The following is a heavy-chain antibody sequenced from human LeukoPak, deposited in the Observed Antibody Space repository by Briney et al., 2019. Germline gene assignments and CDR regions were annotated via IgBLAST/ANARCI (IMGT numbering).Heavy chain of an antibody. Sequence: SETLSLTCTVSGGSISSGSYYWSWIRQPAGKGLEWIGRIYTSGNTNYNPSLKSRVTISVDTSKNQFSLKLSSVTAADTAVYYCARAPIVVVATGWFDPWGQGTLVTVSS. D-gene: IGHD2-15*01. CDR1: GGSISSGSYY. CDR2: IYTSGNT. J-gene: IGHJ5*02. V-gene: IGHV4-61*02. CDR3: ARAPIVVVATGWFDP.